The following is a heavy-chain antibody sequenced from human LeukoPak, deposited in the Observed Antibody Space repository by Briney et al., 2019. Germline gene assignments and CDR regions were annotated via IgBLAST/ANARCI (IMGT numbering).Heavy chain of an antibody. D-gene: IGHD2-2*01. V-gene: IGHV4-61*02. CDR1: GGSISSGSYY. J-gene: IGHJ3*02. Sequence: PSETLSLTCTVSGGSISSGSYYWSWIRQPAGKGLEWIGRIYTSGSTNYNPSLKSRVTISVDTSKNQFSLKLSSVTAADTAVYYCARTYCSSTSCYRAFDIWGQGTMVTVSS. CDR3: ARTYCSSTSCYRAFDI. CDR2: IYTSGST.